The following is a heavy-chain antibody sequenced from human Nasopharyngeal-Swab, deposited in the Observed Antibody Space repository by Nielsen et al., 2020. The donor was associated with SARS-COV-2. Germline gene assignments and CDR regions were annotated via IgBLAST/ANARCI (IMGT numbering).Heavy chain of an antibody. CDR3: ARGSVFGVANGIDV. D-gene: IGHD3-3*01. V-gene: IGHV3-21*01. CDR2: IGRYGTDI. CDR1: GFTFRDYS. J-gene: IGHJ6*02. Sequence: GESLKISCAASGFTFRDYSMNWVRQAPGKGLEWVSSIGRYGTDIFHADSVKGRFSVFRDAANKSIYLQMRSLRAEDTAVYYCARGSVFGVANGIDVWGQGPTVTVSS.